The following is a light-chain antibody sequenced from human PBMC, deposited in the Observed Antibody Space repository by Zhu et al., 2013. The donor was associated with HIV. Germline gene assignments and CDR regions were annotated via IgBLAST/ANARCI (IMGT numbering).Light chain of an antibody. Sequence: QSALTQPRSVSGSPGQSVTISCTGTSSDVGGYNYVSWYQQHPGEAPKLMIHDVSERPSGVPDRFSGSKSGNTASLTISGLQAEDEADYYCSSYTSTSTVVFGGGTKLTVL. CDR2: DVS. J-gene: IGLJ2*01. V-gene: IGLV2-11*01. CDR3: SSYTSTSTVV. CDR1: SSDVGGYNY.